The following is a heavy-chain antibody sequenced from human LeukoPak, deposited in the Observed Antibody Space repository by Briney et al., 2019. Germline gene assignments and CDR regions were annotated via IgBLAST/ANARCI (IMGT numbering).Heavy chain of an antibody. J-gene: IGHJ4*02. V-gene: IGHV3-30*02. D-gene: IGHD2-21*02. Sequence: GGSLRLSCAVSGFTFSTYGMHWVRQAPGKGLEWVTFIQHNGSNKYYEDSVKGRFTVSRDNSKNTLYLQMNSLRAEDTALYYCVPGDEIKYWGQGTLVTVSS. CDR3: VPGDEIKY. CDR1: GFTFSTYG. CDR2: IQHNGSNK.